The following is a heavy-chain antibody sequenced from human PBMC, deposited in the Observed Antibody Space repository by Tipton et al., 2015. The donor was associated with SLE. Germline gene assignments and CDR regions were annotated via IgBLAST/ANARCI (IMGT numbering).Heavy chain of an antibody. V-gene: IGHV4-59*11. CDR2: IYNSGST. CDR1: GGSISSHY. Sequence: TLSLTCIVSGGSISSHYWTWIRQPPGTGLEWIGYIYNSGSTNYNPSLKSRVTISIDMSKNQFSLTLSSVTAADTAVYYCARELMVVRGLSRRDAFDIWGQGAMVTVSS. CDR3: ARELMVVRGLSRRDAFDI. D-gene: IGHD3-10*01. J-gene: IGHJ3*02.